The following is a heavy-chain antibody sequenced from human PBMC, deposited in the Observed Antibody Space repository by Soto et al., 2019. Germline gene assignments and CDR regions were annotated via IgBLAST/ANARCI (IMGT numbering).Heavy chain of an antibody. D-gene: IGHD6-25*01. CDR1: SGSISTGNW. CDR3: ARVFSSGSGWMYYFDF. V-gene: IGHV4-4*02. CDR2: IYYTGAT. Sequence: QVELQESGPRLVKSSGTLSLTCEVSSGSISTGNWWSWVRQPPGKGLEWICEIYYTGATNYNPSLKSRVTMTIVKSKDQFSLTLTSATAADTAVYYCARVFSSGSGWMYYFDFWGQGILVSVSS. J-gene: IGHJ4*02.